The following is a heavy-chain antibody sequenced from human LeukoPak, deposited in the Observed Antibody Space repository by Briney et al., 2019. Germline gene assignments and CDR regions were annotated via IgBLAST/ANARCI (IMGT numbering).Heavy chain of an antibody. CDR2: IYYSGST. Sequence: SETLSLTCTVSGGSISSYYWSWIRQPPGKGLEWIGYIYYSGSTNYNPSLKSRVTISVDTSKNQFSLKLSSVTAADTAVYYCARSPGDAYYDFWSGYPFDYWGQGTLVTVSS. V-gene: IGHV4-59*08. J-gene: IGHJ4*02. CDR1: GGSISSYY. D-gene: IGHD3-3*01. CDR3: ARSPGDAYYDFWSGYPFDY.